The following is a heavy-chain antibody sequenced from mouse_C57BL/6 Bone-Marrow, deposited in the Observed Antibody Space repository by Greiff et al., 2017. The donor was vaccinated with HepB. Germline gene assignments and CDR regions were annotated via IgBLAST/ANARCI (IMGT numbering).Heavy chain of an antibody. J-gene: IGHJ3*01. CDR3: ARSGYYYGRGWFAY. CDR2: IHPNSGST. V-gene: IGHV1-64*01. D-gene: IGHD1-1*01. CDR1: GYTFTSYW. Sequence: QVQLQQPGAELVKPGASVKLSCKASGYTFTSYWMHWVKQRPGQGLEWIGMIHPNSGSTNYNEKFKSKATLTVDKSSSTAYMQLSSLTSEDSAVYYCARSGYYYGRGWFAYWGKGTLVTVSA.